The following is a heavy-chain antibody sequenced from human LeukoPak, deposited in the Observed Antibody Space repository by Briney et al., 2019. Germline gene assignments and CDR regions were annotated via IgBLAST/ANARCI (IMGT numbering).Heavy chain of an antibody. CDR3: ARGQDNFDC. D-gene: IGHD2-15*01. CDR2: IYNSGAA. Sequence: SETLSLTCTVSGGSISSYFWSWIRQPPGKGLEWIGYIYNSGAANYNPSLKSRVTISVDTSNNQFSLKLSSVTAADTALHYCARGQDNFDCWGQGTLVTVSS. J-gene: IGHJ4*02. V-gene: IGHV4-59*01. CDR1: GGSISSYF.